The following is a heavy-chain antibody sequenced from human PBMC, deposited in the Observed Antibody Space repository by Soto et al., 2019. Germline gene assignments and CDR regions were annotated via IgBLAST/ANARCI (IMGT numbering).Heavy chain of an antibody. CDR3: ARQGIDYSVPGPVDY. Sequence: QLQLQESGPGLVKPSETLSLTCTVSGGSISSSSYYWGWIRQPPGKGLEWIGSIYYSGSTYYNPSLKSRVTISVDTSKNQFSLKLSSVTAADTAVYYCARQGIDYSVPGPVDYWGQGTLVTVSS. CDR1: GGSISSSSYY. CDR2: IYYSGST. V-gene: IGHV4-39*01. J-gene: IGHJ4*02. D-gene: IGHD4-4*01.